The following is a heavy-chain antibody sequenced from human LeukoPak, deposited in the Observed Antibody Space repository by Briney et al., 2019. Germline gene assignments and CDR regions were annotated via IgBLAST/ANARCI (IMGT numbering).Heavy chain of an antibody. J-gene: IGHJ4*02. Sequence: GGSLRLSCAASGFTFSSYAMHWVRQAPGKGLEWVAVISYDGSSKYYADSVKGRFTISRDNSKNTLYLQMNSLRAEDTAVYYCAREAVVTSWGQGTLVTVSS. CDR2: ISYDGSSK. CDR1: GFTFSSYA. D-gene: IGHD4-23*01. CDR3: AREAVVTS. V-gene: IGHV3-30*01.